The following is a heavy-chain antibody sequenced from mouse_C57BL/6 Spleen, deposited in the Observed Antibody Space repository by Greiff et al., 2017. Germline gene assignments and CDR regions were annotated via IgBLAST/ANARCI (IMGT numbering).Heavy chain of an antibody. V-gene: IGHV1-82*01. Sequence: VQLQQSGPELVKPGASVKISCKASGYAFSSSWMNWVKQRPGKGLEWIGRIYPGDGDTNYNGKFKGKATLTADKSSSTAYMQLSSLTSEDSAVYFCAIGVVAFDYWGQGTTLTVSS. J-gene: IGHJ2*01. CDR3: AIGVVAFDY. D-gene: IGHD1-1*01. CDR2: IYPGDGDT. CDR1: GYAFSSSW.